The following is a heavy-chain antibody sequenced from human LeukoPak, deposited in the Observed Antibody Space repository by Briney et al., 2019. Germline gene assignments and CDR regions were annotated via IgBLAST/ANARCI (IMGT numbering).Heavy chain of an antibody. Sequence: GGSLRLSCAASGFTFSSYWMHWVRHAPGKGLVWVSRISTDGTYTEYADSVKGRFTISRDNAKDTLYLQVNSLRAEDTAVYYCAITVDCRATTDCYSYFHHWGQGTLVTVSS. CDR3: AITVDCRATTDCYSYFHH. CDR2: ISTDGTYT. J-gene: IGHJ1*01. V-gene: IGHV3-74*03. CDR1: GFTFSSYW. D-gene: IGHD2-21*02.